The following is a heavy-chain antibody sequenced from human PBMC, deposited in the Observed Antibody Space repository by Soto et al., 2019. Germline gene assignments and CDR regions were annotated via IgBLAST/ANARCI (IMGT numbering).Heavy chain of an antibody. CDR2: IKQDGSEK. J-gene: IGHJ4*02. Sequence: GGSLRLSCAASGFTFSSYWMSWVRQAPGKGLEWVANIKQDGSEKYYVDSVKGRFTISRDNAKNSLYLQMNSLRAEDTAVYYCARGNIVVVVAATSLPDYWGQGTVVTVFS. CDR1: GFTFSSYW. D-gene: IGHD2-15*01. V-gene: IGHV3-7*03. CDR3: ARGNIVVVVAATSLPDY.